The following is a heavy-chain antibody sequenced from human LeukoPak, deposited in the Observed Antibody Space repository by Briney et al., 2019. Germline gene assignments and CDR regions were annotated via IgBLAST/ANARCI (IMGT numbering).Heavy chain of an antibody. CDR1: GASISSSY. CDR3: ARDPAVGANGDYYNYGMDV. Sequence: SETLSLTCTVSGASISSSYCSWIRQPAGKGLEWIGRIYSSGSTSYKPSLKSRVTMSLDMSKNQFSLRLSSVTAADTAVYFCARDPAVGANGDYYNYGMDVWGQGTTVLVSS. J-gene: IGHJ6*02. V-gene: IGHV4-4*07. CDR2: IYSSGST. D-gene: IGHD3-16*01.